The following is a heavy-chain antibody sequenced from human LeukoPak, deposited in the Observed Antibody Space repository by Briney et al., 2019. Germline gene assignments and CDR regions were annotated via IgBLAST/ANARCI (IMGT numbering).Heavy chain of an antibody. J-gene: IGHJ5*02. CDR1: GFIFGDDA. D-gene: IGHD4-17*01. CDR2: ISGSGGST. Sequence: GGSLRLSCAASGFIFGDDAMSWVRQAPGKGLKWVSAISGSGGSTYYADSVKDRFTISRDNSKNTLYLQMNSLRAEDTAVYYCAKAQVYGDTDWFDPWGQGTLVTVSS. V-gene: IGHV3-23*01. CDR3: AKAQVYGDTDWFDP.